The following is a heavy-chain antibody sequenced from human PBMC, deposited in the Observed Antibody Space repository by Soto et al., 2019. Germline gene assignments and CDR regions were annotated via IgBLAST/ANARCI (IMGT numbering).Heavy chain of an antibody. J-gene: IGHJ5*02. CDR1: GGTFSSYA. V-gene: IGHV1-69*01. CDR3: ARDHSSGWHLVGRSWIDP. CDR2: IIPIFGTA. Sequence: QVQLVQSGAEVKKPGSSVKVSCKASGGTFSSYAISWVRQAPGQGLEWMGGIIPIFGTANYAQKFQGRVTITADESTSTANMGLGSLRAEDTAVYYCARDHSSGWHLVGRSWIDPLGKGTLVTVSS. D-gene: IGHD6-19*01.